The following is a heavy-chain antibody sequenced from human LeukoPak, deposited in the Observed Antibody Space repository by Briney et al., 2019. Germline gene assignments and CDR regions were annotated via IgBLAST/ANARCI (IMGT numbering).Heavy chain of an antibody. D-gene: IGHD3-10*01. Sequence: AASVKVSCKTSGYTFTGYYMHWVRQAPGQGLEWMGWINPNSGGTNYAQKFQGRVTMTRDTSISTAYMELRSLRSDDTAVYYCARDDHYYGSGSYYGTMQSLWGQGTLVTVSS. CDR3: ARDDHYYGSGSYYGTMQSL. CDR2: INPNSGGT. J-gene: IGHJ4*02. V-gene: IGHV1-2*02. CDR1: GYTFTGYY.